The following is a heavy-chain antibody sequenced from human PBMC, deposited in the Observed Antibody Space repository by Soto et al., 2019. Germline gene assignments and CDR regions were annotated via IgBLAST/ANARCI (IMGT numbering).Heavy chain of an antibody. CDR1: GGSISSYY. Sequence: PSETLSLTCTVSGGSISSYYWSWTRQPPGKGLEWIGYIYYSGSTNYNPSLKSRVTISVDTSKNQFSLKLSSVTAADTAVYYCARQHYYDSSGSYWYFDYWGQGTLVTVSS. J-gene: IGHJ4*02. CDR2: IYYSGST. V-gene: IGHV4-59*08. D-gene: IGHD3-22*01. CDR3: ARQHYYDSSGSYWYFDY.